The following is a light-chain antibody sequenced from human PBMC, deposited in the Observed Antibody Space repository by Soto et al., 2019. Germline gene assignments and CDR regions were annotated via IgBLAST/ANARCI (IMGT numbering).Light chain of an antibody. Sequence: QSVLTQPASVSGSPGRGIAISCTGTSSDVGGYSYVSWYQQQPGKAPKLVISDVSNRPSGVSDRFSGSKSGNTASLTISGLQTEDEADYYCASYTTSSTYVFGTGTKVTVL. CDR2: DVS. CDR3: ASYTTSSTYV. CDR1: SSDVGGYSY. V-gene: IGLV2-14*01. J-gene: IGLJ1*01.